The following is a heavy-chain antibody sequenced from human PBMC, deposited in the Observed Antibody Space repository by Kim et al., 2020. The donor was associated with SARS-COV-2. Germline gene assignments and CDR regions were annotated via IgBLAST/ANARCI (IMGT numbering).Heavy chain of an antibody. CDR2: IYHSGST. CDR3: ARRRAYDSSGYQGAARGYFQH. CDR1: GGSISSSNW. D-gene: IGHD3-22*01. Sequence: SETLSLTCAVSGGSISSSNWWSWVRQPPGKGLEWIGEIYHSGSTNYNPSLKSRVTISVDKSKNQFSLKLSSVTAADTAVYYCARRRAYDSSGYQGAARGYFQHWGQGTLVTVSS. J-gene: IGHJ1*01. V-gene: IGHV4-4*02.